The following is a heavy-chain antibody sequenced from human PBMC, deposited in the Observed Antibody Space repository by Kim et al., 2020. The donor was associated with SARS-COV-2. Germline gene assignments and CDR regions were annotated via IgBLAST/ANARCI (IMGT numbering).Heavy chain of an antibody. J-gene: IGHJ6*02. Sequence: GYAGFVTGCCTISRDNANNSMYLQMNSLRPEDTAFYYCTRDFTPGGADVWGQGTLVTVSS. D-gene: IGHD2-15*01. CDR3: TRDFTPGGADV. V-gene: IGHV3-9*01.